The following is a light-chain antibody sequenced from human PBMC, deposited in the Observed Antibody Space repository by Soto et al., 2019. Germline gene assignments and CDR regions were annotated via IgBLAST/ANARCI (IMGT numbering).Light chain of an antibody. CDR2: EAS. CDR1: ENISDD. CDR3: LQSHDYPFT. J-gene: IGKJ5*01. V-gene: IGKV1-6*01. Sequence: AIQMTQSPSSLSASVADRVTITCRASENISDDLTWYQQRPGTAPKLLIYEASTLHSGVPSRFSGVVSGTDFTLTISGLQAEDFTSYFCLQSHDYPFTFGQGTRLEIK.